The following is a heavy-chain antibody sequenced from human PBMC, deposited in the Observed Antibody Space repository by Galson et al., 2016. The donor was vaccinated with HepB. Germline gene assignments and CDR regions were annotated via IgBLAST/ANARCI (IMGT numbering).Heavy chain of an antibody. Sequence: SVKVSCKASGYTFRSYGIIWVRQAPGQGLEWMGWISPYNGDRNYAQNLQGRVSMTADTSTTTAYMELRSLRSDDTAVYYCAREPPPRRHYYGMDVWGQGTTVTVSS. CDR1: GYTFRSYG. D-gene: IGHD6-6*01. V-gene: IGHV1-18*01. CDR3: AREPPPRRHYYGMDV. CDR2: ISPYNGDR. J-gene: IGHJ6*02.